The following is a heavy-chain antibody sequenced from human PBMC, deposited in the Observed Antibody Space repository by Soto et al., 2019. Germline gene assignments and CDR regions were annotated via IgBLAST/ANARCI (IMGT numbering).Heavy chain of an antibody. V-gene: IGHV1-18*04. CDR1: GYTFTSYG. Sequence: ASVKVSCKASGYTFTSYGISWVRQAPGQGLEWMGWISAYNGNTNYAQKLQGRVAMTTDTSTSTAYMELRSLRSDDTAVYYCAREGSHYDFWSGYYTGREFDYWGQGTLVTVSS. CDR2: ISAYNGNT. D-gene: IGHD3-3*01. CDR3: AREGSHYDFWSGYYTGREFDY. J-gene: IGHJ4*02.